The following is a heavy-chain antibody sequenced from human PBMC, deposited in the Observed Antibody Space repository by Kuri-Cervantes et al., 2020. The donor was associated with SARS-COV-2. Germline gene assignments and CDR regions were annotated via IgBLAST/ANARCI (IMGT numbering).Heavy chain of an antibody. V-gene: IGHV3-21*01. D-gene: IGHD3-3*01. Sequence: GGSLRLSCAASGFTFSNYGMNWVRQAPGKGLERVSSISSSSSYIYYADSVKGRFTISRDNAKNSLYLQMNSLRAEDTAVYYCARGVVPQPYYDFWSGAYNWFDPWGQGTLVTVSS. J-gene: IGHJ5*02. CDR2: ISSSSSYI. CDR1: GFTFSNYG. CDR3: ARGVVPQPYYDFWSGAYNWFDP.